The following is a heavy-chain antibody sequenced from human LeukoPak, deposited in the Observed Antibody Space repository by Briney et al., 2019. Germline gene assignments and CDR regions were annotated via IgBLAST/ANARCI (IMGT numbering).Heavy chain of an antibody. CDR1: GYTFTSYG. CDR2: ISAYNGNT. J-gene: IGHJ4*02. CDR3: ARGGVKFFTMVRGVDPFDY. Sequence: GASVKVSCKASGYTFTSYGISWVRQAPGQGLEWMGWISAYNGNTNYAQKLQGRVTMTTDTSTSTAYMELRSLRSDDTAVYYRARGGVKFFTMVRGVDPFDYWGQGTLVTVSS. D-gene: IGHD3-10*01. V-gene: IGHV1-18*01.